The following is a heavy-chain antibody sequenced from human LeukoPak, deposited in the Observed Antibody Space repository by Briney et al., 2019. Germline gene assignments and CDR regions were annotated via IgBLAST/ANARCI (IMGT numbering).Heavy chain of an antibody. CDR1: GGSISSYY. V-gene: IGHV4-59*08. J-gene: IGHJ3*02. D-gene: IGHD3-16*01. CDR3: ARLNLGAFDI. CDR2: IYYSGST. Sequence: SETLSLTCTVSGGSISSYYWSWIRQPPGKGLEWIGYIYYSGSTNYNPSLKSRVTISVDTSKNQFSLKLSSVTAADTAVYYCARLNLGAFDIWGQGTMVTVSP.